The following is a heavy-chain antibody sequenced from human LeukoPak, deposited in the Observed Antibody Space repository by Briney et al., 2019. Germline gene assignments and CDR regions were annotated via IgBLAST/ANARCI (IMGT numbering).Heavy chain of an antibody. CDR3: ARVRQYYGSGSYFEDY. CDR1: GFTFSSYW. D-gene: IGHD3-10*01. Sequence: GGSLRLSCAASGFTFSSYWMSWVRQAPGKGLEWVANIKQDGSEKYYVDSVRGRFTISGDNAKNSLYLQMNSLRAEDTAVYYCARVRQYYGSGSYFEDYWGQGTLVTVSS. J-gene: IGHJ4*02. CDR2: IKQDGSEK. V-gene: IGHV3-7*01.